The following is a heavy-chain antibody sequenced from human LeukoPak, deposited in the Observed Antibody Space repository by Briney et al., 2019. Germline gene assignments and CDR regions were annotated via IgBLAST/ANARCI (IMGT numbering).Heavy chain of an antibody. Sequence: PGGSLRLSCAASGFTFSSNYMSWVRQAPGKGLEWVSVIYSGGSTYYADSVKGRFTISRDNSKNTLYLQMNSLRAEDTAVYYCARVSAAGTFFDYWGQGTLVTVSS. CDR1: GFTFSSNY. V-gene: IGHV3-53*01. D-gene: IGHD6-13*01. J-gene: IGHJ4*02. CDR3: ARVSAAGTFFDY. CDR2: IYSGGST.